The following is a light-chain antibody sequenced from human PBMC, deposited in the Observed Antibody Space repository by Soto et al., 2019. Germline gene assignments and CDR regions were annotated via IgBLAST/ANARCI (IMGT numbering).Light chain of an antibody. CDR2: GAS. V-gene: IGKV3-15*01. J-gene: IGKJ2*01. CDR1: QSVSSN. CDR3: QQYNNWPYT. Sequence: EIVMTQSPATLSVSPGERATLSCRASQSVSSNLAWYQQKPGQAPRLLIYGASTRATGIPARFSGSGSGTEFTLTNSSLQSEDFAVYYCQQYNNWPYTFGQGNKLEIK.